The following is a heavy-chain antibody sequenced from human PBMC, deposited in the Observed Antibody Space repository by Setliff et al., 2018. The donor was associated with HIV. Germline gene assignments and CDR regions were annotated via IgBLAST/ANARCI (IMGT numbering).Heavy chain of an antibody. J-gene: IGHJ4*02. CDR3: AKAARDYYDSSGYYIGIDY. V-gene: IGHV3-7*03. D-gene: IGHD3-22*01. CDR2: IKQDGSEE. CDR1: GFTFSTYW. Sequence: GSLRLSCAASGFTFSTYWMIWVRQAPGKGLEWVAKIKQDGSEEYYVDSVKGRFTISRDNSKSTLYLQMNSLRAEDTAVYYCAKAARDYYDSSGYYIGIDYWGRGTLVTVSS.